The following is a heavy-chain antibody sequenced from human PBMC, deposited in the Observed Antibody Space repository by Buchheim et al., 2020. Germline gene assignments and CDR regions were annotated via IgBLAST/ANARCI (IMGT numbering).Heavy chain of an antibody. CDR2: ISYDGSNK. CDR1: GFTFSSYA. D-gene: IGHD3-22*01. V-gene: IGHV3-30-3*01. Sequence: QVQLVESGGGVVQPGRSLRLSCAASGFTFSSYAMHWVRQAPGKGLEWVAVISYDGSNKYYADSVKGRFTISRDNSKNTLYLEMNSLGAEDTAVYYCARGGGEYYYDSSGYYPHWGQGTL. J-gene: IGHJ4*02. CDR3: ARGGGEYYYDSSGYYPH.